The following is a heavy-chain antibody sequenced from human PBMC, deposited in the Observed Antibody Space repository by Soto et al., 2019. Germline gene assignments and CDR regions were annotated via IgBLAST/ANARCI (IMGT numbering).Heavy chain of an antibody. CDR1: GDSISSYF. D-gene: IGHD3-22*01. CDR2: IYSSGST. J-gene: IGHJ4*02. Sequence: QVQLQVSGPGLVKASETLSLACTVSGDSISSYFWSWIRQSPGNGLEWIGYIYSSGSTNYNPSLKSRVTMSVDTSKNQFSLRLSSVTAADTAVYYCARLGESDYFHYWGRGTLVIVSS. CDR3: ARLGESDYFHY. V-gene: IGHV4-59*08.